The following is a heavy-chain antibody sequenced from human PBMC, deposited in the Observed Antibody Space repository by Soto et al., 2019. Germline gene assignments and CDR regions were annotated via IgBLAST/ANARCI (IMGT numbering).Heavy chain of an antibody. J-gene: IGHJ5*01. CDR1: GGSISSSSYY. Sequence: SETLSLTCTVSGGSISSSSYYWGWIRQPPGKGLEWIGSIYYSGSTYYNPSLKSRVTISVDTSKNQFSLKLSSVTAADTAVYYCARHQQYQLLLVWDWFDSWGQGTLVTVSS. V-gene: IGHV4-39*01. CDR2: IYYSGST. D-gene: IGHD2-2*01. CDR3: ARHQQYQLLLVWDWFDS.